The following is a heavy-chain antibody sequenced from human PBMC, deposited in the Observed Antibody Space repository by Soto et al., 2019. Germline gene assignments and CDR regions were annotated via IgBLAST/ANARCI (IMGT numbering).Heavy chain of an antibody. V-gene: IGHV3-7*01. J-gene: IGHJ4*02. D-gene: IGHD4-17*01. CDR1: GFTFSSYW. CDR2: IKQDGSEK. CDR3: AREGDYGDPGAGYYFDY. Sequence: GGSLRLSCAASGFTFSSYWMSWVRQAPGKGLEWVANIKQDGSEKYYVDSVKGRFTISRDNAKNSLYLQMNSLRAEDTAVYYCAREGDYGDPGAGYYFDYWGQGTLVTVSS.